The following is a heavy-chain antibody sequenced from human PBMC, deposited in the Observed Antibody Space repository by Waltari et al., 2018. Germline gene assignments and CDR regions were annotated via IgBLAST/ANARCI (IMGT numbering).Heavy chain of an antibody. D-gene: IGHD4-17*01. Sequence: QVQLQESGPGLVKPLETLSLTCSVSGGSIRSYYCSWLRQPAGKGLEWIGHIFTSGITKYNPSLKSRVTMSVDTSKNQFSLKLTSVTAADTAVYYCARESGDYSPFDNWGQETLVTVSS. CDR3: ARESGDYSPFDN. CDR2: IFTSGIT. J-gene: IGHJ4*02. V-gene: IGHV4-4*07. CDR1: GGSIRSYY.